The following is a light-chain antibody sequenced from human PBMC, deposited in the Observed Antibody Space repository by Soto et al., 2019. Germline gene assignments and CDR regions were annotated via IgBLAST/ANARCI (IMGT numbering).Light chain of an antibody. CDR2: EAS. V-gene: IGLV2-18*01. J-gene: IGLJ1*01. CDR1: STDLVSYNR. CDR3: SLYTSENTYV. Sequence: QSALAQPPSVSGSPGQSVTISCTGNSTDLVSYNRVSWYQQPPGTAPKLIIYEASNRPSGVPDRFSGSKSGNTASLTISGLQAADEADYYCSLYTSENTYVFGTGTKVTVL.